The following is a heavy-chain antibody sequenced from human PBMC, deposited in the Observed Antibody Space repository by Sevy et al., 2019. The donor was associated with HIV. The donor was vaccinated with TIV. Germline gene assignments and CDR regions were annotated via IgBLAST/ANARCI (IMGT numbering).Heavy chain of an antibody. CDR3: AKQWLVEYYYYYYGMDV. CDR1: GFTFSSYG. CDR2: ISYDGSNK. D-gene: IGHD6-19*01. J-gene: IGHJ6*02. V-gene: IGHV3-30*18. Sequence: GGSLRLSCAASGFTFSSYGMHWVRQAPVKGLEWVAVISYDGSNKYYADSVKGRFTISRDNSKNTLYLQMNSLRAEDTAVYYCAKQWLVEYYYYYYGMDVWGQGTTVTVSS.